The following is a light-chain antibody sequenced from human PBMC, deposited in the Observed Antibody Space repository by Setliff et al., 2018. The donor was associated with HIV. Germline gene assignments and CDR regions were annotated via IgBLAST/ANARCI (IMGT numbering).Light chain of an antibody. V-gene: IGLV2-14*01. Sequence: QSVLTQAASVSGSPGQSITIFCIGTSSDIGVYDYVSWYQQHPGEAPKLIIYEVTNRPSGVSNRFSGSKSGNTASLTISGLQAEDEADYYCSSYTSSLYVFGSGTKVT. J-gene: IGLJ1*01. CDR3: SSYTSSLYV. CDR2: EVT. CDR1: SSDIGVYDY.